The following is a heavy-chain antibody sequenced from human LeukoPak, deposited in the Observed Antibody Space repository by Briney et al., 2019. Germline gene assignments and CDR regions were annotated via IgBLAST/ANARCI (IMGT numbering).Heavy chain of an antibody. CDR1: GYTFTSYG. D-gene: IGHD6-19*01. J-gene: IGHJ6*02. Sequence: GASVKVSCKASGYTFTSYGISWVRQAPGQGLEWMGWISAYNGNTNYAQKFQGRVTMTTDTSTSTAYMELRSLRSDDTAVYYCTRDIPSGGSSGWCDRYYYYGMDVWGQGTTVTVSS. CDR3: TRDIPSGGSSGWCDRYYYYGMDV. CDR2: ISAYNGNT. V-gene: IGHV1-18*01.